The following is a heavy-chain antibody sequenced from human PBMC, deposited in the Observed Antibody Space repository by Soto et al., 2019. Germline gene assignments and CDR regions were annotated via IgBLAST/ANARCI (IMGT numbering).Heavy chain of an antibody. CDR2: INAGNGNT. J-gene: IGHJ6*03. CDR3: AGDFRGHYYYYYMDV. CDR1: GYTFTSYA. V-gene: IGHV1-3*01. Sequence: QVQLVQSGAEVKKPGASVKVSCKASGYTFTSYAMHWVRQAPGQRLEWMGWINAGNGNTKYSQKLQGRVTITRDTSASTAYMELSSLRSEDTAVYYCAGDFRGHYYYYYMDVWGKGTTVTVSS.